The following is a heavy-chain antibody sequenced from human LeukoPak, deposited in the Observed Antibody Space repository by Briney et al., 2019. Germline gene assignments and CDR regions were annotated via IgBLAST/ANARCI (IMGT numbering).Heavy chain of an antibody. CDR2: ISSSSSYI. CDR3: ARGGGGGSSRDY. V-gene: IGHV3-21*01. CDR1: GFTFSSYS. Sequence: PGGSLRLSCAASGFTFSSYSVNWVRQAPGKGLEWVSSISSSSSYIYYADSVKGRFTISRDNAKNSLYLQMNSLRAEDTAVYYCARGGGGGSSRDYWGQGTLVTVSS. D-gene: IGHD6-13*01. J-gene: IGHJ4*02.